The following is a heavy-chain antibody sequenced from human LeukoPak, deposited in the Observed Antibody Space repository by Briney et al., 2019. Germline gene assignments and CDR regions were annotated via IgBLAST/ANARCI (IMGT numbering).Heavy chain of an antibody. CDR3: AKEKGLSSSWSSYYYYMDV. Sequence: SGGSLRLSCAVSGFTFSSYGMHWVRQAPGKGLEGLTVISYDGSHEYYADSVKGRFTISRDTSKNTLYLQMNSLRAEDTAVYYCAKEKGLSSSWSSYYYYMDVWGKGTTVTISS. J-gene: IGHJ6*03. CDR1: GFTFSSYG. D-gene: IGHD6-13*01. CDR2: ISYDGSHE. V-gene: IGHV3-30*18.